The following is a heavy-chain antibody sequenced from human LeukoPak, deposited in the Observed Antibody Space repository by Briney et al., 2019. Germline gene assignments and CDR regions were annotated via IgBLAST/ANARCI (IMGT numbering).Heavy chain of an antibody. Sequence: PSETLSLTCAVYGGSFSGYYWSWIRQPPGKALEWIGEINHSGSTNYNPSLKSRVTISVDTSKNQFSLKLSSVTAADTAVYYCARTGPHYYYGMDVWGQGTTVTVSS. CDR2: INHSGST. J-gene: IGHJ6*02. D-gene: IGHD3-9*01. CDR1: GGSFSGYY. CDR3: ARTGPHYYYGMDV. V-gene: IGHV4-34*01.